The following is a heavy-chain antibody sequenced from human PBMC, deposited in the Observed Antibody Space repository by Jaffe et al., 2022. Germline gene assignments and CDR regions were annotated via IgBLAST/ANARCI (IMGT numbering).Heavy chain of an antibody. CDR2: INAGNGNT. J-gene: IGHJ3*02. V-gene: IGHV1-3*01. CDR3: AGGGPRGDYDYIWGSYRDSYPSDAFDI. Sequence: QVQLVQSGAEVKKPGASVKVSCKASGYTFTSYAMHWVRQAPGQRLEWMGWINAGNGNTKYSQKFQGRVTITRDTSASTAYMELSSLRSEDTAVYYCAGGGPRGDYDYIWGSYRDSYPSDAFDIWGQGTMVTVSS. D-gene: IGHD3-16*02. CDR1: GYTFTSYA.